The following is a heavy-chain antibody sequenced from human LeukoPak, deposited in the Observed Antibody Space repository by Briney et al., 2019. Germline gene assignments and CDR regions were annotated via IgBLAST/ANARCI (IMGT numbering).Heavy chain of an antibody. Sequence: PSETLSLTCAVCGGSFSGYYWSWIRQPPGKGLEWIGEINHSGSTNYNPSLKSRVTISVDTSKNQFSLKLSSVTAADTAVYYCARGGGRRQWLVFLYFDYWGQGTLVTVSS. CDR3: ARGGGRRQWLVFLYFDY. D-gene: IGHD6-19*01. CDR2: INHSGST. V-gene: IGHV4-34*01. J-gene: IGHJ4*02. CDR1: GGSFSGYY.